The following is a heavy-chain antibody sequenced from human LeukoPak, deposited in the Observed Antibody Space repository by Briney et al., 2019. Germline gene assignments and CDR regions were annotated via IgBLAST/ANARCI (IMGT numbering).Heavy chain of an antibody. CDR3: ARGRRSYYDSSGYPELDY. V-gene: IGHV4-34*01. CDR2: INHSGST. J-gene: IGHJ4*02. D-gene: IGHD3-22*01. CDR1: GGSFSGYY. Sequence: SETLSLTCAVYGGSFSGYYWSWIRQPPGKGLEWIGEINHSGSTNYNPSLKSRVTISVDTSKNQFSLKLSSVTAADTAVYYCARGRRSYYDSSGYPELDYWGQGTLVTVSS.